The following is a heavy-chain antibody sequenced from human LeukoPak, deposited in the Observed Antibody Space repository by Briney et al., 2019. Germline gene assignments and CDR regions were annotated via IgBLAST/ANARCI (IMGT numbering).Heavy chain of an antibody. CDR1: DGSISSYY. J-gene: IGHJ6*02. D-gene: IGHD5-18*01. CDR2: IYYSGST. V-gene: IGHV4-59*01. CDR3: ARGYSYGYSYYYGMDV. Sequence: SETLSLTCTVSDGSISSYYWSWIRQPRGKGLEWIGYIYYSGSTNYNPSLKSRVTISVDTSKNQFSLKLSSVTAADTAVYYCARGYSYGYSYYYGMDVWGQGTTVTVSS.